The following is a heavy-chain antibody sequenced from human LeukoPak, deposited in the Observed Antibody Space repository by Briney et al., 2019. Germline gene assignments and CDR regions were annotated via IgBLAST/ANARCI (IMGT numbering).Heavy chain of an antibody. J-gene: IGHJ4*02. V-gene: IGHV4-39*01. Sequence: SETLSLTCTVSGGSISSSSYYWGWIRQPPGKGLEWIGSIYYSGSTYYTPSLKSRVTISVDTSKTQFSLKLSSVTAADTAVYYCARHPYDSSGYYPYYFDYWGQGTLVTVSS. CDR1: GGSISSSSYY. D-gene: IGHD3-22*01. CDR3: ARHPYDSSGYYPYYFDY. CDR2: IYYSGST.